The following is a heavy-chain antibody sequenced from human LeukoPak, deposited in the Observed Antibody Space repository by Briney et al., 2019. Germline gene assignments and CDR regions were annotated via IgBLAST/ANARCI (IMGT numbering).Heavy chain of an antibody. J-gene: IGHJ4*02. CDR1: GFTFNTYA. D-gene: IGHD5-18*01. Sequence: PGRSLRLSCAASGFTFNTYAMHWVRQAPGKGLEWVALIWYDGSDKYYTDSVKGRFTISRDNSKNTLFLQMNSLRAEDTAVYYCARLWGAAMLDYWGQGTLVTVSS. CDR2: IWYDGSDK. CDR3: ARLWGAAMLDY. V-gene: IGHV3-33*08.